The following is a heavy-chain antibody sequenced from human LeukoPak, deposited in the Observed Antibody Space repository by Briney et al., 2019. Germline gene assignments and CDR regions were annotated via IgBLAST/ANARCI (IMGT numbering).Heavy chain of an antibody. D-gene: IGHD2-2*01. CDR1: GGSISSSSYY. CDR2: IYYSGST. J-gene: IGHJ4*02. V-gene: IGHV4-39*01. CDR3: ATLSS. Sequence: SETLSLTCTVSGGSISSSSYYWGWIRQPPGKGLEWIGSIYYSGSTYYNPSLKSRVTISVDTSKNQFSLKLSSVTAADTAVYHCATLSSWGQGTLVTVSS.